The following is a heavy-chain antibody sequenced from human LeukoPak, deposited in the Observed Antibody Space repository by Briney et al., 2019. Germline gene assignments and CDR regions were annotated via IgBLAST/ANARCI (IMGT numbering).Heavy chain of an antibody. J-gene: IGHJ4*02. CDR3: AGVIRRSGYCD. CDR1: GGSVSSGGYY. D-gene: IGHD3-3*01. CDR2: IYYSGST. V-gene: IGHV4-31*03. Sequence: SSETLSLTCTVSGGSVSSGGYYWSWIRQHPGKGLEWIGYIYYSGSTYYNPSHKSRVTISVDTSKNQFSLKLSSVTAADTAVYYCAGVIRRSGYCDWGQGTLVTVSS.